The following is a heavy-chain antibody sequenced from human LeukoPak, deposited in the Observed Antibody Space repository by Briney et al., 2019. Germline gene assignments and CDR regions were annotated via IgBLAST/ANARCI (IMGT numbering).Heavy chain of an antibody. CDR2: IYYSGST. CDR3: ASGFVDGYNLHYYYYYMDV. CDR1: GGSISSYY. Sequence: DPSETLSLTCTVSGGSISSYYWSWIRQPPGKGLEWIGYIYYSGSTNYNPSPKSRVTISVDTSKNQLALKLSSVTAADTAVYYWASGFVDGYNLHYYYYYMDVWGKGTTVTVSS. V-gene: IGHV4-59*12. D-gene: IGHD5-24*01. J-gene: IGHJ6*03.